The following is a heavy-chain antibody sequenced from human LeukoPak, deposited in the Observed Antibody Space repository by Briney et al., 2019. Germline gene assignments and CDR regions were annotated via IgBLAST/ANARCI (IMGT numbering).Heavy chain of an antibody. CDR1: GFPFSTYT. J-gene: IGHJ4*02. Sequence: PGGSLRLSCAASGFPFSTYTMNWVRQAPGKGLEWVSSISSSSSYIYYADSVKGRFTISRDNSKNTLYLQMNSLRAEDTAVYYCAKDPNKWLVIKEQNYWGQGTLVTVSS. V-gene: IGHV3-21*04. CDR3: AKDPNKWLVIKEQNY. CDR2: ISSSSSYI. D-gene: IGHD3-22*01.